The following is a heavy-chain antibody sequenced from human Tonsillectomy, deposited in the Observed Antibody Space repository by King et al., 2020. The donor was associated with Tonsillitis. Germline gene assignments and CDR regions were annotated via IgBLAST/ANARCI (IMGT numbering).Heavy chain of an antibody. D-gene: IGHD3-16*02. CDR1: GFTFSSYA. CDR3: ARKGDYVWGSYRYPDAFDI. Sequence: VQLVESGGGLVQPGGSLRLSCAASGFTFSSYAMSWVRQAPGKGLEWVSVIYSGGSSTYYADSVKGRFTISRDNSKNTLYLRMNSLRAEDTAVYYCARKGDYVWGSYRYPDAFDIWGQGTMVTVSS. CDR2: IYSGGSST. V-gene: IGHV3-23*03. J-gene: IGHJ3*02.